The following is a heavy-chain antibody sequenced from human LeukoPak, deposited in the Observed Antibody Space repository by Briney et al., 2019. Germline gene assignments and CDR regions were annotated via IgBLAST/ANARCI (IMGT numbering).Heavy chain of an antibody. D-gene: IGHD3-10*01. CDR2: IIPILGIA. Sequence: SVKVSCKASGGTFSSYAISRVRQAPGQGLEWMGRIIPILGIANYAQKFQGRVTITADKSTSTAYMELSSLRSEDTAVYYCARGPGKVSGPFDYWGQGTLVTVSS. V-gene: IGHV1-69*04. CDR3: ARGPGKVSGPFDY. CDR1: GGTFSSYA. J-gene: IGHJ4*02.